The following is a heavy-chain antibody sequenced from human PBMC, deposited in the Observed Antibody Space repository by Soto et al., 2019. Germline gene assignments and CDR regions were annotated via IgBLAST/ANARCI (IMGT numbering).Heavy chain of an antibody. CDR2: IDHSGST. V-gene: IGHV4-30-2*01. CDR1: GGSISSGGYS. Sequence: QLQLQESGSGLVKPSQTLSLTCAVSGGSISSGGYSWSWIRQPPGKGLEWIGYIDHSGSTYYNPSPXSXXTISVDRSKNQFSLKLSSVTAADTAVYSCARVPGPWGQGTLVTVSS. J-gene: IGHJ5*02. D-gene: IGHD3-10*01. CDR3: ARVPGP.